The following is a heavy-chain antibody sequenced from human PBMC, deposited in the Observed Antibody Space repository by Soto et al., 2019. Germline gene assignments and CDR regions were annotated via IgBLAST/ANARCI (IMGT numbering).Heavy chain of an antibody. CDR3: ARGNGSGWTNWFDP. CDR1: GGSFSGYY. V-gene: IGHV4-34*01. Sequence: SETLSLTCAVYGGSFSGYYWSWIRQPPGKGLEWIGEINHSGSTNYNPSLKSRVTISVDTSKNQFSLKLSSVTAADTAVYYCARGNGSGWTNWFDPWGQGTLVTVSS. J-gene: IGHJ5*02. CDR2: INHSGST. D-gene: IGHD6-19*01.